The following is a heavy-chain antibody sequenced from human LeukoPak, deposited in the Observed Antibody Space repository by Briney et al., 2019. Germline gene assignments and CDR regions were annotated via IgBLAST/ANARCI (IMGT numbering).Heavy chain of an antibody. D-gene: IGHD3-22*01. CDR3: ARDQGPYYYDSSGSGFDP. CDR1: GGTFSSYA. Sequence: SVKVSCKASGGTFSSYAISWVRQAPGQGLEWMGGTIPIFGTANYAQKFQGRVTITADESTSTAYMELRSLRSDDTAVYYCARDQGPYYYDSSGSGFDPWGQGTLVTVSS. J-gene: IGHJ5*02. CDR2: TIPIFGTA. V-gene: IGHV1-69*13.